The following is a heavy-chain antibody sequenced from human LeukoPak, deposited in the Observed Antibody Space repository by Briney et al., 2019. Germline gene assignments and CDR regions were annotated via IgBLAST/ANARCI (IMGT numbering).Heavy chain of an antibody. Sequence: GGPLRLSCAASGFPFSDYYMSWIRQAPGKGLEWVAVISYDGSNKYYADSVKGRFTISRDNSKNTLYLQMNSLRAEDTAVYYCARGSLWLQLDYWGQGTLVTVSS. CDR1: GFPFSDYY. J-gene: IGHJ4*02. D-gene: IGHD5-24*01. CDR3: ARGSLWLQLDY. CDR2: ISYDGSNK. V-gene: IGHV3-30-3*01.